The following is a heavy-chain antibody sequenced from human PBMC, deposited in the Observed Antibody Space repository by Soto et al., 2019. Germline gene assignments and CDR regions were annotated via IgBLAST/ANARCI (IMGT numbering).Heavy chain of an antibody. CDR1: GGSISSSSYY. Sequence: SETLSLTCTVSGGSISSSSYYWGWIRQPPGKGLEWIGSIYYSGSTYYNPSLKSRVPISVDTSKNQFSLKLSSVTAADTAVYYCARHADHEGWLQWGVPNDAFDIWGQGTMVTVSS. D-gene: IGHD5-12*01. CDR2: IYYSGST. CDR3: ARHADHEGWLQWGVPNDAFDI. J-gene: IGHJ3*02. V-gene: IGHV4-39*01.